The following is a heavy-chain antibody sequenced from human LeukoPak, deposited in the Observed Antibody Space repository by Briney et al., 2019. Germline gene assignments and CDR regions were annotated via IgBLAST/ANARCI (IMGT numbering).Heavy chain of an antibody. J-gene: IGHJ4*02. D-gene: IGHD5-18*01. V-gene: IGHV3-9*03. CDR2: ISWNSGSI. CDR3: AKDRGRGYSYGPLDY. CDR1: GFTFDDYA. Sequence: GGSLRLSCAASGFTFDDYAMHWVRQAPGKGLEWVSGISWNSGSIGYADSVEGRFTISRDNAENSLYLQMNSLRAEDMALYYCAKDRGRGYSYGPLDYWGQGTLVTVSS.